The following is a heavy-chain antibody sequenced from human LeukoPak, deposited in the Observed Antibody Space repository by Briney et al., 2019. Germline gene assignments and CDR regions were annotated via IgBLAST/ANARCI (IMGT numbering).Heavy chain of an antibody. D-gene: IGHD3-3*01. CDR1: GFTFSIHW. CDR3: ARDLESFDY. J-gene: IGHJ4*02. V-gene: IGHV3-74*01. Sequence: GGSLRLSCAASGFTFSIHWMHWVRQAPGKGLVWVSRVTGDGSSTIYADSVKGRFTISRDNSKNTLYLQMNSLRAEDTAVYYCARDLESFDYWGQGTLVTVSS. CDR2: VTGDGSST.